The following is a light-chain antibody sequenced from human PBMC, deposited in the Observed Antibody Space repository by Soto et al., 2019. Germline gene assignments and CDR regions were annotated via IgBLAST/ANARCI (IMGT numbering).Light chain of an antibody. V-gene: IGKV3-20*01. Sequence: EIVLTQSPGTLSLSPGERATLSCRARQSVSSSHLAWYQQKPGQAPRLLIYGASTRATGIADRFRGSGSGSDFTLTISGLEPEDFAVYYCQQYGGLPKTFGQGTKVEVK. CDR1: QSVSSSH. CDR2: GAS. J-gene: IGKJ1*01. CDR3: QQYGGLPKT.